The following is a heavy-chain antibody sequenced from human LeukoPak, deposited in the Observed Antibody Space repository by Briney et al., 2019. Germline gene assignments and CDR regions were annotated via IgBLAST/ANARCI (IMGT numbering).Heavy chain of an antibody. D-gene: IGHD3-9*01. V-gene: IGHV4-31*03. CDR1: GGSISSGGYY. Sequence: SQTLSLTCTVSGGSISSGGYYWSWIRQHPGKGLEWIGYIYYSGSTYYNPSLKSRVTISVDTSKNQFSLKLSSVTAADTAVYYCASVERYFDWLYGAFDTWGQGTMVTVSS. CDR2: IYYSGST. J-gene: IGHJ3*02. CDR3: ASVERYFDWLYGAFDT.